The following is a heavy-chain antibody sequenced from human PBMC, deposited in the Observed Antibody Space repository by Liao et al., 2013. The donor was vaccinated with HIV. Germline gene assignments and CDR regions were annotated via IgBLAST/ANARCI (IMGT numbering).Heavy chain of an antibody. CDR1: GGSISTDS. D-gene: IGHD3-3*01. J-gene: IGHJ3*01. Sequence: QVQLQESGPGVVKPSETLSLICTVSGGSISTDSWSWIRQPAGRGLEWIGRIYTSGNTNYNPSLKSRVTMSVDTSKNQFSLKLTSVTAADTAVYYCAARITISGVAIPHALDVWGQGTMVAVSS. V-gene: IGHV4-4*07. CDR3: AARITISGVAIPHALDV. CDR2: IYTSGNT.